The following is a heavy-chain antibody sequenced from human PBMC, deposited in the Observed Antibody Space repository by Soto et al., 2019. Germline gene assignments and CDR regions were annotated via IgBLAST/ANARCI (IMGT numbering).Heavy chain of an antibody. D-gene: IGHD3-10*01. CDR2: ISSASLYI. V-gene: IGHV3-21*01. Sequence: EVQLVESGGGLVKPGGSLRLSCAASGFTFSTYSMNWVRQAPGKGLEWVAAISSASLYIYYADSLKGRFTISRDNAKNSLYLQMNSLRAEDTAVYYCARVAVPGYYGSGSYLNWGQGTLVTVSS. CDR3: ARVAVPGYYGSGSYLN. CDR1: GFTFSTYS. J-gene: IGHJ4*02.